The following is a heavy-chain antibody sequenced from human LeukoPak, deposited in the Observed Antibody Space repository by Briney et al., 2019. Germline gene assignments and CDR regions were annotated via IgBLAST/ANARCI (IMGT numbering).Heavy chain of an antibody. CDR2: IGAYNGNT. V-gene: IGHV1-18*01. CDR3: ARDRSGYPEGYFDY. J-gene: IGHJ4*02. D-gene: IGHD5-12*01. CDR1: GYTFTSYA. Sequence: ASVKVSCKASGYTFTSYAMHWVRQAPGQGLEWMGWIGAYNGNTNYAQKLQGRVTMTTDTSTSTAYMELRSLRSDDTAVYYCARDRSGYPEGYFDYWGQGTLVTVSS.